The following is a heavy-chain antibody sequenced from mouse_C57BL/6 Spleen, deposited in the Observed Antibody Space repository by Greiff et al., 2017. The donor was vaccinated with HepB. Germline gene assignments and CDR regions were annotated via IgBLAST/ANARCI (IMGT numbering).Heavy chain of an antibody. V-gene: IGHV1-76*01. CDR2: IYPGSGNT. Sequence: VQLQQSGAELVRPGASVKLSCKASGYTFTDYYINWVKQRPGQGLEWIARIYPGSGNTYYNEKFKGKATLTAEKSSSTAYMQLSSLTSEDSAVYFWARAIYYGSSYAMDYWGQGTSVTVSS. CDR3: ARAIYYGSSYAMDY. J-gene: IGHJ4*01. CDR1: GYTFTDYY. D-gene: IGHD1-1*01.